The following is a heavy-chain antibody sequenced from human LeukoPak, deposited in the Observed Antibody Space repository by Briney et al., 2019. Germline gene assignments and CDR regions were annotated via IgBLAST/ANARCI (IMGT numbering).Heavy chain of an antibody. D-gene: IGHD2-21*02. CDR3: ARGNGGNSHFDY. CDR1: GFTFSGYD. V-gene: IGHV3-13*01. J-gene: IGHJ4*02. Sequence: PGGSLRLSCAASGFTFSGYDMHWVRQATGKGLEWVSAIGTAGDTYYPGSVKGRFPISRENAKNSLYLQMNSLRAGDTAVYYCARGNGGNSHFDYWGQGTLVTVSS. CDR2: IGTAGDT.